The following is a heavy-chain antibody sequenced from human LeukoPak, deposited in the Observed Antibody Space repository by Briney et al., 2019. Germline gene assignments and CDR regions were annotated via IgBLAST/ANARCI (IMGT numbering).Heavy chain of an antibody. J-gene: IGHJ4*02. V-gene: IGHV4-38-2*01. D-gene: IGHD6-19*01. CDR1: DYSISSGYH. CDR3: ARVGSGWPFDY. Sequence: SETLSLICAVSDYSISSGYHWGWIRQPPGKGLEWIGNIYHSGSTYYNSSLKSRVTISVDTSKNQFSLKLSSVTAADTAVYYCARVGSGWPFDYWGQGTLVTVSS. CDR2: IYHSGST.